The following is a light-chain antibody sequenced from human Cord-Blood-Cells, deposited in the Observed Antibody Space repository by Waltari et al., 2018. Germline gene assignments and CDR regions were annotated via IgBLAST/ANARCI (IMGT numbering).Light chain of an antibody. J-gene: IGLJ2*01. CDR1: SSDVGGYNY. Sequence: QSALTQPRSVSGSPGQSVTISCTGTSSDVGGYNYVSWYQQHPGKAPKLLIYDVSKRPSGLPERFSGSKSGNTASLTISGLQAEDEADYYCCSYAGSYTLVFGGGTKLTVL. CDR2: DVS. CDR3: CSYAGSYTLV. V-gene: IGLV2-11*01.